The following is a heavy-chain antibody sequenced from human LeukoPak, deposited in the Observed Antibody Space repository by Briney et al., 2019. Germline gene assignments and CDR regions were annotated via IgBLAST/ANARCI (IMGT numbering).Heavy chain of an antibody. J-gene: IGHJ6*03. D-gene: IGHD4-23*01. Sequence: GGSLRLSCAASGFTFSSYGMHWVRQAPGKGLEWVAFIRYDGSNKYYADSVKGRFTISRDNSKNTLYLQMNSLRAEDTAVYYCSSYGGKDYYYYMDVWGKGTTVTVSS. V-gene: IGHV3-30*02. CDR3: SSYGGKDYYYYMDV. CDR1: GFTFSSYG. CDR2: IRYDGSNK.